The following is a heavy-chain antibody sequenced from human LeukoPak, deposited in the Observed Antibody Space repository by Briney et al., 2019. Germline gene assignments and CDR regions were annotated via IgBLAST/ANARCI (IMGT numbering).Heavy chain of an antibody. D-gene: IGHD3-10*01. J-gene: IGHJ4*02. V-gene: IGHV4-39*01. CDR3: ARPKTSSGEIDY. Sequence: SETLSLTCTVSGGSISSYYWGWIRQPPGKGLEWIGSIYYSGSTYYNPSLKSRVTISVDTSKNQFSLKLSSVTAADTAVYFCARPKTSSGEIDYWGRGTLVTVSS. CDR2: IYYSGST. CDR1: GGSISSYY.